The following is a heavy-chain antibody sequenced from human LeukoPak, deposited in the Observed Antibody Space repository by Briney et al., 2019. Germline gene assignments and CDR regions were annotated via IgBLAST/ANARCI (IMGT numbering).Heavy chain of an antibody. V-gene: IGHV4-39*07. Sequence: SETLSLTCSVSGGSIRSTTYYWGWIRQPPGKGLEWIGSIYYSGKTYYSPSLMSRVTIPVDTSKNQSSLILRSVTAADTAVYYCARAPHLFDTSGSRYYFDYWGQGALVTVSS. CDR3: ARAPHLFDTSGSRYYFDY. CDR2: IYYSGKT. CDR1: GGSIRSTTYY. D-gene: IGHD3-22*01. J-gene: IGHJ4*02.